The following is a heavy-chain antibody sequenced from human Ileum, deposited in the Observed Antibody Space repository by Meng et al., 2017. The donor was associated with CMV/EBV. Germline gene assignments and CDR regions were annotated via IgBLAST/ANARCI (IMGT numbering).Heavy chain of an antibody. J-gene: IGHJ5*02. CDR3: SRHKKAPYCSSTSCYETFGWFDP. CDR1: YW. Sequence: YWSGWVRQMHGKGLEWLGIIHPGDSDTRYSPSFQGQVIISADKSITTAYLQWSSLKASDTAMYYCSRHKKAPYCSSTSCYETFGWFDPWGQGTLVTVSS. CDR2: IHPGDSDT. D-gene: IGHD2-2*01. V-gene: IGHV5-51*01.